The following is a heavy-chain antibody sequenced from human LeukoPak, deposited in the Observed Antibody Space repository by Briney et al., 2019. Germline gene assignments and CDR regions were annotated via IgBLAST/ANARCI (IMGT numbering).Heavy chain of an antibody. J-gene: IGHJ6*02. V-gene: IGHV4-30-4*01. CDR2: IYYSGST. CDR3: ARDGTSPNGYYYYGMDV. D-gene: IGHD2-2*01. Sequence: SETLSLTCTVSGGPISSGDYYWSWIRQPPGKGLEWIGYIYYSGSTYYNPSLKSRVTISVDTSKNQFSLKLSSVTAADTAVYYCARDGTSPNGYYYYGMDVWGQGTTVTVSS. CDR1: GGPISSGDYY.